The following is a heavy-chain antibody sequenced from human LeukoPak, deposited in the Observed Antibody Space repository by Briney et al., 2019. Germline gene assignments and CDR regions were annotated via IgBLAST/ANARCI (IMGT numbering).Heavy chain of an antibody. CDR1: GYTFTSYA. J-gene: IGHJ5*02. V-gene: IGHV1-3*01. CDR2: TNAGNGNT. Sequence: GASVKVSCKASGYTFTSYAMHWVRQAPGQRLEWMGWTNAGNGNTKYSQKFQGRVTITRDTSASTAYMELSSLRSEDTAVYYCARDLRFLDWFDPWGQGTLVTVSS. D-gene: IGHD3-3*01. CDR3: ARDLRFLDWFDP.